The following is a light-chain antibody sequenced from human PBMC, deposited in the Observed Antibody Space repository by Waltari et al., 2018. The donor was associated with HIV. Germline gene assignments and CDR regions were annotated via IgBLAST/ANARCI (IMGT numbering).Light chain of an antibody. CDR2: GAS. V-gene: IGKV3D-15*01. CDR3: QQYISWPLT. CDR1: QFVSSN. J-gene: IGKJ5*01. Sequence: ELVMMQSPATLSVSPGDRANLSCRASQFVSSNLVWYQQKPGQAPRLLIYGASTRAPGIPDRFSGSGSGTEFTLSISSLQSEDFAVYHCQQYISWPLTFGQGTRLEIK.